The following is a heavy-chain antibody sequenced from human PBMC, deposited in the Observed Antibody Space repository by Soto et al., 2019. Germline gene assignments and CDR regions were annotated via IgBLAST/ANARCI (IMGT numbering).Heavy chain of an antibody. CDR1: GYTLTELS. J-gene: IGHJ4*02. V-gene: IGHV1-24*01. D-gene: IGHD3-10*01. CDR2: SDPEDGET. Sequence: ASVKVSCKVSGYTLTELSMHWVRQAPGKGLEWMGGSDPEDGETIYAQKFQGRVTMTEDTSTDTAYMELSSLRSEDTAVYYCATQPFTTLVRGFYLDDWGKGTLVTVSS. CDR3: ATQPFTTLVRGFYLDD.